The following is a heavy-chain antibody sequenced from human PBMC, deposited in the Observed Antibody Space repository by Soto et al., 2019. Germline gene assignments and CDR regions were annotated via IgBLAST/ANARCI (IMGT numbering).Heavy chain of an antibody. CDR3: TTDPLIVVLYYYYGMDV. CDR2: IKSKTDGGTT. J-gene: IGHJ6*02. CDR1: GFTFSNAW. V-gene: IGHV3-15*07. Sequence: EVQLVESGGGLVKPGGSLRLSCAASGFTFSNAWMNWVRQAPGKGLEWVGRIKSKTDGGTTDYAAPVKGRFTISRDDSKNTLYLQMNSLKNEDTAVYYCTTDPLIVVLYYYYGMDVWGQGTTVTVSS. D-gene: IGHD1-26*01.